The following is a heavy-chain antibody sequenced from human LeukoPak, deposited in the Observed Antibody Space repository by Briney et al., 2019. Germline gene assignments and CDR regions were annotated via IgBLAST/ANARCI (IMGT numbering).Heavy chain of an antibody. Sequence: SETLSLTCAVYGGSFSGYYWSWIRQPPGKGLEWIGEINHSGSTNYNPSLKSRVTISVDTSKNQFSLKLSSVTAADTAVYYCARYPVRGVTIWYFDLWGRGTLVTVSS. CDR3: ARYPVRGVTIWYFDL. V-gene: IGHV4-34*01. CDR2: INHSGST. D-gene: IGHD3-10*01. CDR1: GGSFSGYY. J-gene: IGHJ2*01.